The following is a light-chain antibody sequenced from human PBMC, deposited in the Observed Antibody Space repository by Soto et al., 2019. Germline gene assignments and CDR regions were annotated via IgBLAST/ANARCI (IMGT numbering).Light chain of an antibody. CDR1: QSVSSN. CDR2: GAS. CDR3: QQYNNWPPLT. J-gene: IGKJ4*01. Sequence: MTESRATLSLCPGEISTLSCGSSQSVSSNLAWYQQKPGQAPRLLIYGASTRATGIPARFSGSGSGTEFTLTISSLQSEDFAVYYCQQYNNWPPLTFGGGTKVDI. V-gene: IGKV3-15*01.